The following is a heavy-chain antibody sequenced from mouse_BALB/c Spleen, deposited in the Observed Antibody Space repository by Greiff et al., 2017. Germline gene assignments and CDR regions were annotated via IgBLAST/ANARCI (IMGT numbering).Heavy chain of an antibody. Sequence: EVKLVESGGGLVKPGGSLKLSCAASGFTFSSYTMSWVRQTPEKRLEWVATISSGGSYTYYPDSVKGRFTISRDNAKNTLYLHMSSLKSEDTAMYYCTRDRGDGSDYWGQGTTLTVSS. CDR1: GFTFSSYT. V-gene: IGHV5-6-4*01. J-gene: IGHJ2*01. D-gene: IGHD1-1*01. CDR2: ISSGGSYT. CDR3: TRDRGDGSDY.